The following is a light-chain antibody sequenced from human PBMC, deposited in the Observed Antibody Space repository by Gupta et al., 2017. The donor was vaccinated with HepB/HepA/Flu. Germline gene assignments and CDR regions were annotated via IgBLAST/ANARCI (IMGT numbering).Light chain of an antibody. Sequence: QSVVTQPPSVSRTPGQRVTISCSGSSSNIGTNNVNWYQQLPGAAPKLLIAINDQRPSGVPDRFSASKSGTSASLAISGLQSEDEADYYCAAWDDALTGSYVFGSGTKVSVL. CDR2: IND. CDR1: SSNIGTNN. CDR3: AAWDDALTGSYV. V-gene: IGLV1-44*01. J-gene: IGLJ1*01.